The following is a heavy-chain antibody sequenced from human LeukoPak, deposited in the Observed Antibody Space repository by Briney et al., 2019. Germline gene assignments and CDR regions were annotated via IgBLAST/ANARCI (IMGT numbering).Heavy chain of an antibody. Sequence: GGSLRLSCAASGFTFSNFAMSWVRQAPGKGLEWVASISGSGGSTYYADSVKGRFTISRDNSKNTLYLQMNSLRAEDTAVYYCAKRGGSGTPDYWGQGTLVTVSS. V-gene: IGHV3-23*01. CDR3: AKRGGSGTPDY. D-gene: IGHD3-10*01. CDR1: GFTFSNFA. J-gene: IGHJ4*02. CDR2: ISGSGGST.